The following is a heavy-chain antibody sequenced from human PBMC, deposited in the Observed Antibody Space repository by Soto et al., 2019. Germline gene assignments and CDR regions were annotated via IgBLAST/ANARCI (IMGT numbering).Heavy chain of an antibody. J-gene: IGHJ6*02. Sequence: QVQLVQSGAEVKKPGASVKVSCKASGYTFTSYGISWVRQAPGQGLEWMGWSSAYNGNTNYAQKLQGRATMTTDTSTSTAYMELRSLRSDDTAVYYCARDFPELELGGMWDVYYYYGMDVWGQGTTVTVSS. CDR2: SSAYNGNT. D-gene: IGHD1-7*01. CDR1: GYTFTSYG. V-gene: IGHV1-18*01. CDR3: ARDFPELELGGMWDVYYYYGMDV.